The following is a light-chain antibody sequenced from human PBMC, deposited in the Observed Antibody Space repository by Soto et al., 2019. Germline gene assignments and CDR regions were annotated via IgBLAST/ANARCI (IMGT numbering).Light chain of an antibody. Sequence: QAVVTQPPSVSGAPGQRVTISCTGSSSNIGTGYTVHWYQQLPGTAPKLLIYGNTNRPSGVPDRFSGSKSGTSASLAITGLQAEDEADYYCQSYDNSLSAWVFGGGTKLTVL. CDR3: QSYDNSLSAWV. CDR1: SSNIGTGYT. V-gene: IGLV1-40*01. J-gene: IGLJ3*02. CDR2: GNT.